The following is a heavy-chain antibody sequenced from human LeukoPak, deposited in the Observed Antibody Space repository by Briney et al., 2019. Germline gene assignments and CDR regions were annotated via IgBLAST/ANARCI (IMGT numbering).Heavy chain of an antibody. CDR2: IYHSGST. Sequence: PSQTLSLTCAVSGGSISSGGYSWSWIRQPPGKGLEWIGYIYHSGSTYYNPSLKSRVTISVDRSKNQFSLKLSSVTAADTAVYYCARHYGLGSYSRPNWFDPWGQGTLVTVSS. D-gene: IGHD3-10*01. CDR3: ARHYGLGSYSRPNWFDP. J-gene: IGHJ5*02. V-gene: IGHV4-30-2*01. CDR1: GGSISSGGYS.